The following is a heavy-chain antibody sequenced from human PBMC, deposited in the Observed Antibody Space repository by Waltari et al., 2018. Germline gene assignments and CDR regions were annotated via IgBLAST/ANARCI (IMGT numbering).Heavy chain of an antibody. CDR3: AREAAAANWFDP. CDR1: GFTFSSYW. Sequence: EVQLVESGGGLVQPGGSLRLSCAASGFTFSSYWMHWVRQAPGKGLVWVSLINSDGSSTSYADSVKGRFTISRDNAKNTLYLQMNSLRAEDTAVYYCAREAAAANWFDPWGQGTLVTVSS. V-gene: IGHV3-74*01. CDR2: INSDGSST. D-gene: IGHD6-13*01. J-gene: IGHJ5*02.